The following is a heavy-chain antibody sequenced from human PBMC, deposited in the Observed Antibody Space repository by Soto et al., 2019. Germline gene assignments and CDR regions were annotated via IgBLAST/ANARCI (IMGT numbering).Heavy chain of an antibody. D-gene: IGHD1-1*01. V-gene: IGHV5-51*01. CDR2: IYPGDSDT. Sequence: PXESLNISCKGCGYSFTSYWIAWLRQMPGKGLEWMGIIYPGDSDTRYSPSFQGQVTISADKSITTAYLQWSSLRASDTAMYYCARQSHTSTPFDTWGQGTLVTVS. CDR3: ARQSHTSTPFDT. CDR1: GYSFTSYW. J-gene: IGHJ5*02.